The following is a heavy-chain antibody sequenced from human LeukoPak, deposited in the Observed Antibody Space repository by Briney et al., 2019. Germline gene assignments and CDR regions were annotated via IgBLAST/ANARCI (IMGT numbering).Heavy chain of an antibody. V-gene: IGHV3-33*01. CDR1: GLTFSSYG. J-gene: IGHJ4*02. D-gene: IGHD3-16*01. Sequence: GGSLRLSCAASGLTFSSYGMHWVRQAPGKGLEWVAVIWYDGSNKYYADSVKGRFTISRDNSKNTLYLQMNSLRAEDTAVYYCASMGGSRDYWGQGTLVTVSS. CDR2: IWYDGSNK. CDR3: ASMGGSRDY.